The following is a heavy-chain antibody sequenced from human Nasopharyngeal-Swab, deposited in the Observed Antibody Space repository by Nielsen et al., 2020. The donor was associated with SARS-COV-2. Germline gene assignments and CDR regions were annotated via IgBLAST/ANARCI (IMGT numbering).Heavy chain of an antibody. CDR3: ASLTFGGAIVIPSYYFDY. D-gene: IGHD3-16*02. Sequence: WIRQPPGKGLEWIGSIYYSGSTYYNPSLKSRVTISEDTSKNQFSLKLSSVTAADTAVYYCASLTFGGAIVIPSYYFDYWGQGTLVTVSS. V-gene: IGHV4-39*01. CDR2: IYYSGST. J-gene: IGHJ4*02.